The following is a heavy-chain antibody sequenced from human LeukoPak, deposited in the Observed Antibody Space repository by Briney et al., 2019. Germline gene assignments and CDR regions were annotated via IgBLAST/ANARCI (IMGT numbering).Heavy chain of an antibody. Sequence: SETLSLTCTVSGGSISSGNYFWSWVRQPAGKGLEWIGRVYTSGSTNYNPSLKSRVTISIDTSKNQFSLRLSSVTAADTAVYYCARSPLEYDFWSGRHYYFDYWGQGTLVTVSS. CDR3: ARSPLEYDFWSGRHYYFDY. CDR2: VYTSGST. D-gene: IGHD3-3*01. J-gene: IGHJ4*02. CDR1: GGSISSGNYF. V-gene: IGHV4-61*02.